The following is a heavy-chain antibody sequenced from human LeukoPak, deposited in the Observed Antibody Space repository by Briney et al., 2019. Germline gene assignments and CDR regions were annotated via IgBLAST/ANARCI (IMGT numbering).Heavy chain of an antibody. J-gene: IGHJ4*02. V-gene: IGHV5-51*01. CDR3: TRIGDYVWGSYPLGYFDY. D-gene: IGHD3-16*02. CDR1: GHSSPIYW. CDR2: LFPGDSDT. Sequence: GQSLKISCKGSGHSSPIYWIRWARQMPVKGLDWMGTLFPGDSDTTHTPSIQGKVTFPSAESIPTAYLHWSSLNASDTAMYYCTRIGDYVWGSYPLGYFDYWGQGALVTVSS.